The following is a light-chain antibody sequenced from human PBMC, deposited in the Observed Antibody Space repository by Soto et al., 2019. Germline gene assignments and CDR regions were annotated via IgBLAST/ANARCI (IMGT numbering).Light chain of an antibody. CDR2: EGS. J-gene: IGLJ1*01. Sequence: QSALTQPASVSGSPGQSITISCTGTSSDVGSYNLVSWYQQHPGKAPKLMIYEGSKRPSGVSNRFSGSKSGNTASLTISGLQAEDEADYYCCSYAGSHTYVFGTGTKLTVL. CDR1: SSDVGSYNL. CDR3: CSYAGSHTYV. V-gene: IGLV2-23*01.